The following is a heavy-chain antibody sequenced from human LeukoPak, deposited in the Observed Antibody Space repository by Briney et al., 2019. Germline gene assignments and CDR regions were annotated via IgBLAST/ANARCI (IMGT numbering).Heavy chain of an antibody. CDR3: ASSDPSSYCSSTSCLSKKGSMDV. J-gene: IGHJ6*03. V-gene: IGHV4-59*01. Sequence: PSETLSLTCTVSGGSISSYYWSWIRQPPGKGLEWIGYIYYSGSTNYNPSLKSRVTISVDTSKNQFSLKLSSVTAADTAVYYCASSDPSSYCSSTSCLSKKGSMDVWGKGTTVTVSS. D-gene: IGHD2-2*01. CDR2: IYYSGST. CDR1: GGSISSYY.